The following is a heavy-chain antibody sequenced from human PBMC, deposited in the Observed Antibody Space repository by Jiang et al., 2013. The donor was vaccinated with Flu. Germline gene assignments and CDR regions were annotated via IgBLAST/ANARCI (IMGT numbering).Heavy chain of an antibody. D-gene: IGHD3-9*01. CDR3: AERRGGRYFDWSPIW. CDR2: ISYDGSNK. J-gene: IGHJ4*02. Sequence: QAPGKGLEWWQVISYDGSNKYYADSVKGPISPISRDNSKNTLYLQMNSLRAEDTAVYYCAERRGGRYFDWSPIWWGQGTLVTVSS. V-gene: IGHV3-30-3*01.